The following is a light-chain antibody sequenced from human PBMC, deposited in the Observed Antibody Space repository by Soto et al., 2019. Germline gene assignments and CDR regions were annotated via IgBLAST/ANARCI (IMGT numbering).Light chain of an antibody. J-gene: IGLJ1*01. V-gene: IGLV2-14*01. CDR1: SSDVGGYNY. CDR2: DVS. CDR3: SSYTSSSTYV. Sequence: QSVLTQPASVSGSPGESITISCPGASSDVGGYNYVSWYQQHPGKAPKLMIYDVSNRPSGVSNRFSGSKSGNTASLTISGLQAEDEADYYCSSYTSSSTYVFGTWTKVT.